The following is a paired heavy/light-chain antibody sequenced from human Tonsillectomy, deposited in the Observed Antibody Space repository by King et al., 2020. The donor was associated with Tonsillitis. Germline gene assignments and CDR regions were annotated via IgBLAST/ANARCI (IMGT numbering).Light chain of an antibody. CDR2: AAS. Sequence: EIVMTQSPPTLSVSPGETATLSCRASQSLSSNLAWYQRKPGQAPRLLIYAASTRATGVPARFSGSGSGTDFSLTISSLQSEDFAVYFCQQYTAWPLTFGQGTTVDIK. CDR1: QSLSSN. CDR3: QQYTAWPLT. V-gene: IGKV3-15*01. J-gene: IGKJ1*01.
Heavy chain of an antibody. Sequence: QVQLKQWGAGLLKPSQTLTLTCAVYGGSFNDYLWTWIRQPPGKGLEWIGESNHSGRTKYSASFNSRATISVDPSKNQFSLRLTSVTAADTAVYFCARRPPDHITIFEILVRLNGYFDSWGQGTPVTVSS. D-gene: IGHD3-10*01. V-gene: IGHV4-34*01. CDR3: ARRPPDHITIFEILVRLNGYFDS. CDR1: GGSFNDYL. CDR2: SNHSGRT. J-gene: IGHJ4*02.